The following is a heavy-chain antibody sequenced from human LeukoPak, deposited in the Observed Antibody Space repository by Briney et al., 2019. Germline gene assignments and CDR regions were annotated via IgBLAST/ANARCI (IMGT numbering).Heavy chain of an antibody. V-gene: IGHV4-30-4*08. Sequence: PSETLSLTCTVSGGSISSGDYYWSRIRQPPGKGLEWIGYIYYSGSTYYNPSLKSRVTISVDTSKNQFSLKLSSVTAADTAVYYCARGADYYYMDVWGQGTTATVSS. J-gene: IGHJ6*03. CDR3: ARGADYYYMDV. CDR1: GGSISSGDYY. CDR2: IYYSGST.